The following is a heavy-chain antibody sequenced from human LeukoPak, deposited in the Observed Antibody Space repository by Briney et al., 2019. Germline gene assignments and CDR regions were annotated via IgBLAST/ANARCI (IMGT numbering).Heavy chain of an antibody. Sequence: SQSLSLTCAISGDSVSSNSAACNWIRQSPSRGLEWLGRTYYRSKWYNNYAVSVKSRITINPDTSKNQFSLQLNSVSPEDTAVYYCAREGRGDVDFDYWGQGTLVTVSS. D-gene: IGHD3-10*02. CDR1: GDSVSSNSAA. V-gene: IGHV6-1*01. J-gene: IGHJ4*02. CDR3: AREGRGDVDFDY. CDR2: TYYRSKWYN.